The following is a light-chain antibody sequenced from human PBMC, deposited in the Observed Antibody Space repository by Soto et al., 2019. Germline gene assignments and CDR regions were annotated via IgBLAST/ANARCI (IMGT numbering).Light chain of an antibody. CDR2: WAS. J-gene: IGKJ1*01. Sequence: DIVMTQSPDSLAVSLGERATINCKSSQSVLYSSKNKDYLAWYQQKPGQPPKLLIYWASTRESGVPDRFSGSGSGTDFTLTISSLQAEDVAVYYCQQYYGNPRPFGQGTKVEIK. CDR1: QSVLYSSKNKDY. V-gene: IGKV4-1*01. CDR3: QQYYGNPRP.